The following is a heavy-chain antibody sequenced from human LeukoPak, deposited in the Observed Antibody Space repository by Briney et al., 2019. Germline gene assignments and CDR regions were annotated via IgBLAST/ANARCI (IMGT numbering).Heavy chain of an antibody. J-gene: IGHJ5*02. CDR2: IFYSRPP. Sequence: SETLSLTCTVSGVSISSRTFCWGWLRQRPGKGLEWIGTIFYSRPPYYNPSLSTRLTLSVYTSKNPFSLNLNSLTAPDTALYYCATVGHFSGWGTNLFYPSGPGTPFIVSS. D-gene: IGHD6-25*01. V-gene: IGHV4-39*07. CDR3: ATVGHFSGWGTNLFYP. CDR1: GVSISSRTFC.